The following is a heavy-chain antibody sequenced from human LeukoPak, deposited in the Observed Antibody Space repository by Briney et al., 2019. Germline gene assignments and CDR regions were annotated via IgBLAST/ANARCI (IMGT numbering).Heavy chain of an antibody. CDR1: GFSVSNTH. CDR2: IYSGDSGVST. CDR3: ARSAARLRYYYAMDV. J-gene: IGHJ6*02. V-gene: IGHV3-53*04. Sequence: GGSLRLSCAASGFSVSNTHMSWVRQAPGKGLEWVSVIYSGDSGVSTYYADSVKGRFTISRHNSKNTLYLQMSSLRAEDTAVYFCARSAARLRYYYAMDVWGQGTTVTVCS. D-gene: IGHD6-6*01.